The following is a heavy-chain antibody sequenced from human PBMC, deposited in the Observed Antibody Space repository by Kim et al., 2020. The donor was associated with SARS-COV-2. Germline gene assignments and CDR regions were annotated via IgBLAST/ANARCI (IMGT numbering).Heavy chain of an antibody. D-gene: IGHD6-13*01. CDR2: IATYNSDI. J-gene: IGHJ5*02. CDR1: GYTFTNHG. Sequence: ASVKVSCQASGYTFTNHGITWVRQAPGQGLEWMGWIATYNSDIAYAQNFQGRLTMVTDTTTTTAHMELRGLTSDDTAIYYCARVGGRAAGGYDLWGQGTL. CDR3: ARVGGRAAGGYDL. V-gene: IGHV1-18*01.